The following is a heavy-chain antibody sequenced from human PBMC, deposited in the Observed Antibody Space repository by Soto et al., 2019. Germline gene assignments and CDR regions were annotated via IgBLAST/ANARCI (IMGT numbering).Heavy chain of an antibody. Sequence: EVHLLESGGGLVQPGGSLTLSCATSGFTFSSYAMVWVRQAAEKGLEWVASISNNGDTADYADSVKGRFTISRGNSENTLYLQMNGLRADDTALYFCAKSRVFIGAIVTLLDSWGQGTQVTVSS. D-gene: IGHD3-16*02. J-gene: IGHJ4*02. CDR1: GFTFSSYA. CDR3: AKSRVFIGAIVTLLDS. V-gene: IGHV3-23*01. CDR2: ISNNGDTA.